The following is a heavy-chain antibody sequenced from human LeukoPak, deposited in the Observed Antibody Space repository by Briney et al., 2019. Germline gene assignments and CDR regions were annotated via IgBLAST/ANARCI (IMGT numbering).Heavy chain of an antibody. J-gene: IGHJ4*02. Sequence: PGRSLRLSCAASGFTFSSYAMHWVRQAPGKGLEWVAVISYDGSNKYYADSVKGRFTISKDNSKNTLYLQMNSLRAEDTAVYYCARERAYYYDSSGYGYDYWGQGTLVTVSS. CDR2: ISYDGSNK. V-gene: IGHV3-30*04. CDR3: ARERAYYYDSSGYGYDY. D-gene: IGHD3-22*01. CDR1: GFTFSSYA.